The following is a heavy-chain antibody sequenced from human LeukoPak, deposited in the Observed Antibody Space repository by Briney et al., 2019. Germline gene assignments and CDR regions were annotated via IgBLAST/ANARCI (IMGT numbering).Heavy chain of an antibody. Sequence: SVKVSCKASGFTFTSSAMRWVRQARGQRLEWIGWIVVGSGNTNYAQKFQERVTITRDMSTSTAYMELSSLKASDTAMYYCARRRIPNRDAFEIWAQGTMVTVSS. CDR2: IVVGSGNT. V-gene: IGHV1-58*02. CDR3: ARRRIPNRDAFEI. D-gene: IGHD1-14*01. CDR1: GFTFTSSA. J-gene: IGHJ3*02.